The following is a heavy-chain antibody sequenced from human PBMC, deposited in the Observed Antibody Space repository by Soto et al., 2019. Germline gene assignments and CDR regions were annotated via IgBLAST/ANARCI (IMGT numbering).Heavy chain of an antibody. V-gene: IGHV1-69*13. J-gene: IGHJ6*02. CDR3: ARAGVVVPAAMSGYCYYGMDV. D-gene: IGHD2-2*01. Sequence: SVKVSCKASGGTFSSYAISWVRQAPGQGLEWMGGIIPIFGTANYAQKFQGRVTITADESTSTAYMELSSLRSEDTAVYYCARAGVVVPAAMSGYCYYGMDVWGQGTTVTVSS. CDR2: IIPIFGTA. CDR1: GGTFSSYA.